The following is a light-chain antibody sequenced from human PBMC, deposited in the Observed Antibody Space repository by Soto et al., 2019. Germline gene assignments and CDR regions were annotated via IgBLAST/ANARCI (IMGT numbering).Light chain of an antibody. V-gene: IGKV3-11*01. J-gene: IGKJ5*01. CDR3: QQHFNGPIT. Sequence: IELKQSQGTLSLSPGERGELSCRARQRISSFLAWYQQKPGQAPRRLIYGASNRATGIPARFSGSGSGTDFTLTISSLEPEDFAVYYCQQHFNGPITSAQRGLL. CDR1: QRISSF. CDR2: GAS.